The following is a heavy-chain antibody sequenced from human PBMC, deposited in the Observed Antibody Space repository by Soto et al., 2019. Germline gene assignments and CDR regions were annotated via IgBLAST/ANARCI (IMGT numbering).Heavy chain of an antibody. Sequence: GGSLRLSCAASGLTLNNDNMNWVRQPPGKGLEWVSDISSSTIYYAASGKGRFTISRDNAKNSLYLQMNSLRAEDTAVYYCARDSYYYDSSGYYYWFDPWGQGTLVTVSS. J-gene: IGHJ5*02. V-gene: IGHV3-48*01. D-gene: IGHD3-22*01. CDR2: ISSSTI. CDR1: GLTLNNDN. CDR3: ARDSYYYDSSGYYYWFDP.